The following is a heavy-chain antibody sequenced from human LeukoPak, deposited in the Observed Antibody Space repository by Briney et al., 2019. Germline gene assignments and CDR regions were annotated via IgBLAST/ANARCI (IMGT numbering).Heavy chain of an antibody. Sequence: SGPTLVKPTQTLTLTCTLSGFSLTTSGEGVAWIRQPPGKALEWLAFLYWDGDKRYSPPLKDRLNITKDTSREQVVLTLSDVDPLDTATYFCAHIHMLKFGGVISPFDYWGQGALVTVSS. D-gene: IGHD3-16*01. CDR3: AHIHMLKFGGVISPFDY. V-gene: IGHV2-5*02. CDR2: LYWDGDK. CDR1: GFSLTTSGEG. J-gene: IGHJ4*02.